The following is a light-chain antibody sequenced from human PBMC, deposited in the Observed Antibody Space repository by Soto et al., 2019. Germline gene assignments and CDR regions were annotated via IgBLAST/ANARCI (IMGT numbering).Light chain of an antibody. V-gene: IGLV2-14*01. CDR1: SSDVGGYNY. Sequence: QSALTQPASVSGSPGQSITISCTGTSSDVGGYNYVSWYQQHPGKAPKLMIYDVSNRPSGVSNRFSGSKSGNTASLTIPGLQAEDEADYYCSSYTSSSTPYWVFGGGTQLTVL. CDR2: DVS. CDR3: SSYTSSSTPYWV. J-gene: IGLJ3*02.